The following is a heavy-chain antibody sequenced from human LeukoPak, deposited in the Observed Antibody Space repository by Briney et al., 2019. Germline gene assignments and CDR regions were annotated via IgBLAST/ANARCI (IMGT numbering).Heavy chain of an antibody. Sequence: VASVKVSCKASGGTFSSYAISWVRQAPGQGLEWMGGIIPIFGTANYAQKFQGRVTITADESTSTAYMELSSLRSEDTAVYYCASHASGAAGILDRYSWFDPWGQGTLVTVSS. CDR2: IIPIFGTA. D-gene: IGHD6-13*01. CDR1: GGTFSSYA. CDR3: ASHASGAAGILDRYSWFDP. J-gene: IGHJ5*02. V-gene: IGHV1-69*13.